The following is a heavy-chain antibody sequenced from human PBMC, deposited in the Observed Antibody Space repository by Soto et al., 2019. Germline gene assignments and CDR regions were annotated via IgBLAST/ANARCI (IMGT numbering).Heavy chain of an antibody. Sequence: GESLKISCKGSGYSFTSYWISWVRQMPGKGLEWMGRIDPSDSYTNYSPSFQGHVTISADKSISTAYLQWSSLKASDTAMYYCARYSMAYYYYNGMDVWGQGTTGTVSS. CDR3: ARYSMAYYYYNGMDV. CDR2: IDPSDSYT. CDR1: GYSFTSYW. V-gene: IGHV5-10-1*01. D-gene: IGHD3-10*01. J-gene: IGHJ6*02.